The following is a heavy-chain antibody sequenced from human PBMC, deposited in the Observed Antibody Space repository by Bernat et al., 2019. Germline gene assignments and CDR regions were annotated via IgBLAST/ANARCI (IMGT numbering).Heavy chain of an antibody. Sequence: QVQLVESGGGVVQPGRSLRLSCAASGFTFSSYGMHWVRQAPGKGLEWVAVISYDGSNKYNADSVKGRFTISRDNSKNTLYLQMNSLRAEDTAVYYCEKDYYGSGSYLLDYWGQGTLVTVSS. D-gene: IGHD3-10*01. CDR1: GFTFSSYG. CDR3: EKDYYGSGSYLLDY. J-gene: IGHJ4*02. V-gene: IGHV3-30*18. CDR2: ISYDGSNK.